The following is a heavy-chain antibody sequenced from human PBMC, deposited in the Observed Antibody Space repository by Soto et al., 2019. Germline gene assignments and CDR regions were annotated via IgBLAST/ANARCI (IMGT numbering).Heavy chain of an antibody. D-gene: IGHD2-2*02. V-gene: IGHV3-23*01. CDR3: AKDHVAAIQTCYYGMDV. Sequence: GGSLRLSCAASGFTFSSYAMSWVRQAPGKGLEWVSAISGSGGSTYYADSVKGRFTISRDNSKNTLYLQMNSLRAEDTAVYYCAKDHVAAIQTCYYGMDVWGQGTTVTVSS. J-gene: IGHJ6*02. CDR2: ISGSGGST. CDR1: GFTFSSYA.